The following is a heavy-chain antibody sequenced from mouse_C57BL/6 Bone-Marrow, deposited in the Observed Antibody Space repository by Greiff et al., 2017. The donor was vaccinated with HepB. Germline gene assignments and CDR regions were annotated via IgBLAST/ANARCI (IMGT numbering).Heavy chain of an antibody. V-gene: IGHV1-76*01. D-gene: IGHD1-2*01. CDR3: ARRTAYYAMDY. CDR1: GYTFTDYY. CDR2: IYPGSGNT. J-gene: IGHJ4*01. Sequence: VKLQQSGAELVRPGASVKLSCKASGYTFTDYYINWVKQRPGQGLEWIARIYPGSGNTYYNEKFKGKATLTAEKSSSTAYMQLSSLTSEDSAVYFGARRTAYYAMDYWGQGTSVTVSS.